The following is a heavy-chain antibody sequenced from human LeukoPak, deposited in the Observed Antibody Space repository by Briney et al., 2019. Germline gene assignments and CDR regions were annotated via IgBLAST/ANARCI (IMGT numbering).Heavy chain of an antibody. CDR2: ISSSGSTI. V-gene: IGHV3-48*03. D-gene: IGHD3-10*02. CDR3: AELGITMIGGV. CDR1: GFTFSSYE. J-gene: IGHJ6*04. Sequence: EGSLRLSCAASGFTFSSYEMNWVRQAPGKGLEWVSYISSSGSTIYYADSVKGRFTISRDNAKNSLYLQMNSLRAEDTAVYCAELGITMIGGVWGKGTTVTISS.